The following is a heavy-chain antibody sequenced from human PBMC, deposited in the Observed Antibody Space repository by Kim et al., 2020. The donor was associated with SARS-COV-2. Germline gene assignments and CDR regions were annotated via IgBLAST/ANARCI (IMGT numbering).Heavy chain of an antibody. D-gene: IGHD1-26*01. CDR1: GFTFSSYD. CDR3: ARGVSGSYFPAYYYYGMDV. V-gene: IGHV3-13*04. J-gene: IGHJ6*02. Sequence: GGSLRLSCAASGFTFSSYDMHWVRQATGKGLEWVSTIGTAGDTYYPGSVKGRFTISRENAKNSLYLQMNSLRAGDTAVYYCARGVSGSYFPAYYYYGMDVWGQGTTVTVSS. CDR2: IGTAGDT.